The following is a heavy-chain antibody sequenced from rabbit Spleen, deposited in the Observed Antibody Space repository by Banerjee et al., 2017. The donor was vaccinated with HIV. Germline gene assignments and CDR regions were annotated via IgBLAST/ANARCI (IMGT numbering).Heavy chain of an antibody. D-gene: IGHD1-1*01. CDR2: INIVTGKT. CDR3: ARDLVAVIGWNFNL. CDR1: GFDFSSYYM. V-gene: IGHV1S45*01. Sequence: QEQLKESGGGLVQPGGSLKLSCKASGFDFSSYYMSWVRQAPGKGLEWIACINIVTGKTVYASWAKGRFIMSRTSSTTVTLQMTSLTAADTATYFCARDLVAVIGWNFNLWGPGTLVTVS. J-gene: IGHJ4*01.